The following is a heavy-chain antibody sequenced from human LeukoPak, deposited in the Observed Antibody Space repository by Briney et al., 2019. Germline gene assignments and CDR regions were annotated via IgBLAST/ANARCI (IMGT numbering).Heavy chain of an antibody. J-gene: IGHJ5*02. CDR2: INPNSGGT. V-gene: IGHV1-2*02. CDR3: ARDRDYVWGSYRSVWFDP. D-gene: IGHD3-16*02. CDR1: GYTFTGYY. Sequence: ASVKVSCKASGYTFTGYYMHWVRQAPGQGLEWMGWINPNSGGTNYAQKFQGRVTVTRDTSISTAYMELSRLRSDDTAVYYCARDRDYVWGSYRSVWFDPWGQGTLVTVSS.